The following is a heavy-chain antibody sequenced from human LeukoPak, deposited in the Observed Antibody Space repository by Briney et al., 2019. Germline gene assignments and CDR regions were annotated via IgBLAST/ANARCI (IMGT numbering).Heavy chain of an antibody. J-gene: IGHJ6*03. CDR2: ISSSDSRT. D-gene: IGHD3-10*01. CDR3: ARGPMVRGAYYYYMDV. Sequence: GGSLRLSCTVSGFTVSNNSMSWVRQAPGMGLEWVSYISSSDSRTYYADSVKGRFTISRDNAKNSLDLQMNSLRAEDTAVYYCARGPMVRGAYYYYMDVWGKGTSVTISS. CDR1: GFTVSNNS. V-gene: IGHV3-11*04.